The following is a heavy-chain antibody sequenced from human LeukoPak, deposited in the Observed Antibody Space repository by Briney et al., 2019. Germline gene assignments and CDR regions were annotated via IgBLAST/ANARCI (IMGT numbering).Heavy chain of an antibody. V-gene: IGHV3-30*18. CDR2: ISYDGSNK. D-gene: IGHD4-11*01. Sequence: GGSLRLSCAASGFTFSSYGMHWVRQAPGKGLEWVAVISYDGSNKYYADSVKGRFTISRDNSKNTLYLQMNSLRTEDTALYYCAKDTEATVTTWGYFDYWGREPWSPSPQ. CDR3: AKDTEATVTTWGYFDY. J-gene: IGHJ4*02. CDR1: GFTFSSYG.